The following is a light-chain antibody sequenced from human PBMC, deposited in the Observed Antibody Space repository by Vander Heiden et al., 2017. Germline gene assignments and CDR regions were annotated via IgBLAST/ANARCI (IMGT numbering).Light chain of an antibody. CDR1: QSITTW. V-gene: IGKV1-5*01. Sequence: LQITLSPSTLSASVGDRVTITCRASQSITTWLAWYQQKPGKAPKLLIYDASNLQSGVPSRFSGSGSGTDFSLTISSLQPDDFATYYCQQYSIDSPTFGQGTKVEI. J-gene: IGKJ1*01. CDR2: DAS. CDR3: QQYSIDSPT.